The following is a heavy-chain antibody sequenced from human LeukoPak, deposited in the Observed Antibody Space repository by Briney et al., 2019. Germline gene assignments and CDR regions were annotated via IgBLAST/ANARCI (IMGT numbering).Heavy chain of an antibody. D-gene: IGHD6-19*01. Sequence: GGSLRLSCAASGFTLNSDAMSWVRQAPGKGLEWVSVISASGASPSYADSVKGRFTISRDNSKNTLYLQMNSLRAEDTAVYYCAKRAVAGTYYFDYWGQGTLVTASS. CDR1: GFTLNSDA. CDR3: AKRAVAGTYYFDY. J-gene: IGHJ4*02. CDR2: ISASGASP. V-gene: IGHV3-23*01.